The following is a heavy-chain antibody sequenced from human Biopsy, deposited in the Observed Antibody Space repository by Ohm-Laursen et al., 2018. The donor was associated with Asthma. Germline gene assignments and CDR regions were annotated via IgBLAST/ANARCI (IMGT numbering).Heavy chain of an antibody. D-gene: IGHD3-10*01. J-gene: IGHJ6*02. CDR2: ISWNSGTI. V-gene: IGHV3-9*01. CDR3: ARDMGAGPNQPPSGSGSSHLYGMDV. Sequence: SLRLSCAASGFSFDDYAMFWVRQAPGKDLEWVSGISWNSGTIGYADSVKGRFTISRDNAKNSLYLQMNSLGPEDTAVYYCARDMGAGPNQPPSGSGSSHLYGMDVWGQGTTVTVSS. CDR1: GFSFDDYA.